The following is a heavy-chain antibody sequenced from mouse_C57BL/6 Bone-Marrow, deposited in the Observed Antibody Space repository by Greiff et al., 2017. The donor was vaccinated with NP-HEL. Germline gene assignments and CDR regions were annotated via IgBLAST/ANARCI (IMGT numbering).Heavy chain of an antibody. V-gene: IGHV2-2*01. CDR2: IWSGGST. Sequence: QVQLQQSGPGLVQPSQSLSITCTVSGFSLTSYGVHWVRQSPGKGLEWLGVIWSGGSTDYNAAFISRLSISKDNSKSQVFFKMNSLQAEDTAIYYCARNGRPYDFDYWGQGTTLTVSS. CDR1: GFSLTSYG. CDR3: ARNGRPYDFDY. D-gene: IGHD2-12*01. J-gene: IGHJ2*01.